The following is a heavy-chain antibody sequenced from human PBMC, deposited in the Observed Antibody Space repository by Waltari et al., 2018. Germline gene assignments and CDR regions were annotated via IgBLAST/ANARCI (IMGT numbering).Heavy chain of an antibody. D-gene: IGHD6-13*01. Sequence: QVQLQESGPGLVKPSGTLSLTCAVSGGSISSSNWGSWAREPPGKGLEWIGEIYHSGGTNYNPSLKSRVTISVYKSKNQFSLKLSSVTAAATAVYYCASDVRSAAAGGANFDYWGQGTLVTVSS. V-gene: IGHV4-4*02. J-gene: IGHJ4*02. CDR1: GGSISSSNW. CDR3: ASDVRSAAAGGANFDY. CDR2: IYHSGGT.